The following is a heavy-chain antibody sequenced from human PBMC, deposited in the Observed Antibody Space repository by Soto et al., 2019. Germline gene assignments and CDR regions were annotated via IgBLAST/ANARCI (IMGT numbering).Heavy chain of an antibody. D-gene: IGHD2-8*01. Sequence: GGSLRLSCAASGFTFSSYAMSWVRQAPGKGLEWVSAISGSGGSTYYADSVKGRFTISRDNSKNTLYLQMNSLRAEDTAVYYCAKDFRDLISEHCTNGVCYPYYFDYWGQGTLVTVSS. V-gene: IGHV3-23*01. CDR1: GFTFSSYA. CDR3: AKDFRDLISEHCTNGVCYPYYFDY. CDR2: ISGSGGST. J-gene: IGHJ4*02.